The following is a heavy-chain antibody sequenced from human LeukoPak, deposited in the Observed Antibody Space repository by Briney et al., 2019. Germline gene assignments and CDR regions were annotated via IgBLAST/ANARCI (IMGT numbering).Heavy chain of an antibody. V-gene: IGHV1-3*01. CDR1: GYTFTSYP. J-gene: IGHJ4*02. D-gene: IGHD6-13*01. CDR3: ARAGQWAAGFDY. CDR2: INAGNGNT. Sequence: ASVKVSCKASGYTFTSYPMHWVRQAPGQRLEWMGRINAGNGNTKYSQKFQGRVTITRDTSASTAYMELSSLTSEDTAVYYCARAGQWAAGFDYWGQGTLVTVSS.